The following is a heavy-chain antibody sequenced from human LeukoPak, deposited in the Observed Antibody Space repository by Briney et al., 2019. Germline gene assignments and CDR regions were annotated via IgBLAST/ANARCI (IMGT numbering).Heavy chain of an antibody. D-gene: IGHD3-22*01. V-gene: IGHV3-30*18. J-gene: IGHJ4*02. CDR2: ISHDGSYK. Sequence: GGSLKLSCAASGFTFNIYDMHWVRQAPGKGLEWVALISHDGSYKYYADSVKGRVTISRDNSKNTLSLQMSSLRADDTAIYYCPKEGYFYDSSVYYYFDYWGQGTLVTVSS. CDR1: GFTFNIYD. CDR3: PKEGYFYDSSVYYYFDY.